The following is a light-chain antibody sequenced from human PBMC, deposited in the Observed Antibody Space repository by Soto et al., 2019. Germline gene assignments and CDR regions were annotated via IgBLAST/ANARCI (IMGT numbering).Light chain of an antibody. CDR2: DAS. Sequence: DIQMTQSPSSLSASVGDRVTVTCQASQDITNYLNWYQQKPGKAPKLLSYDASNLQTGFPPRFSGSGSGTDFTFTITSLQPEDIAIYYCQQYDNLPFTFGPGTKVDIK. V-gene: IGKV1-33*01. CDR3: QQYDNLPFT. J-gene: IGKJ3*01. CDR1: QDITNY.